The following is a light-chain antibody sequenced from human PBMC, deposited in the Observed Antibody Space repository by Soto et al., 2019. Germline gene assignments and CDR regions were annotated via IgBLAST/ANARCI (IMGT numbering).Light chain of an antibody. CDR1: QSISSW. J-gene: IGKJ4*01. CDR3: QQYNSYPLT. Sequence: DIQMTQSSSTLSASVGDRVTITCRASQSISSWLAWYQQKTGKAPKILIYKASSLESGVPSRFRGSGSGTEFTLTISRLQPDDFSTYYCQQYNSYPLTFGGGTQVEIK. V-gene: IGKV1-5*03. CDR2: KAS.